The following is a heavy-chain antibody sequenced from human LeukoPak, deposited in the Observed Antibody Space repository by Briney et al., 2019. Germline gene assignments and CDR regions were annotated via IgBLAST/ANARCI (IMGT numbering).Heavy chain of an antibody. CDR3: AKHYYGSGSQKYYFDY. CDR1: GFTFSGSW. D-gene: IGHD3-10*01. V-gene: IGHV3-7*01. Sequence: GGSLRLSCVASGFTFSGSWMTWVRQAPGKGLEWVANMNPDGSGKYYVDSVKGRFTISRDNSKNTLYLQMNSLRPEDTAVYYCAKHYYGSGSQKYYFDYWGQGTLVTVSS. J-gene: IGHJ4*02. CDR2: MNPDGSGK.